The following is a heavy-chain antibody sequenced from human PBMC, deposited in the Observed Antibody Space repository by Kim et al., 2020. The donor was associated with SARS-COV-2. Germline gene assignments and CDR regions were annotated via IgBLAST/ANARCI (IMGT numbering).Heavy chain of an antibody. CDR2: TKYNGRT. D-gene: IGHD2-2*01. J-gene: IGHJ5*02. CDR3: ARGCLKFQFYQQPKDSWFDP. Sequence: SETLSLTCTLSGGPFSGYYWSWIRQPPGKGLEWIGETKYNGRTNFNPSHESRVTISVDTSKNQFFMKPSSVTAADTAVYYCARGCLKFQFYQQPKDSWFDPWGQGTLVTVSS. V-gene: IGHV4-34*01. CDR1: GGPFSGYY.